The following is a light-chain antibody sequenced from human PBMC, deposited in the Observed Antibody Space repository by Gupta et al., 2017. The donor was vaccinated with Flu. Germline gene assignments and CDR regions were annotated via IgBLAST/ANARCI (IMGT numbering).Light chain of an antibody. J-gene: IGKJ4*01. CDR1: QNVFTN. CDR3: QQYNNWPFT. V-gene: IGKV3-15*01. Sequence: EIVMPQSPATLSVSPGERATLSCRASQNVFTNLAWYQQKPGQAPRLLIYGASTRATGIPARFSGSGSGTEFTLTISSLQSEDFAVYYCQQYNNWPFTFGGGTKVEIK. CDR2: GAS.